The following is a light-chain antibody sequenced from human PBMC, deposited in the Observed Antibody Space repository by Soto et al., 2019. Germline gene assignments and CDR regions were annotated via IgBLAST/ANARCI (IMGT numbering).Light chain of an antibody. CDR1: SSDVGGYNY. J-gene: IGLJ2*01. Sequence: QSALTQPPSASGSPGQSVTISCTGTSSDVGGYNYVSWYQQHPGKAPKLMIYEVSKRPSGVPGRFSGFKSGNTASLTVSGLQAEDEADYYCSSYAGSNKVFGGGTKVTVL. V-gene: IGLV2-8*01. CDR2: EVS. CDR3: SSYAGSNKV.